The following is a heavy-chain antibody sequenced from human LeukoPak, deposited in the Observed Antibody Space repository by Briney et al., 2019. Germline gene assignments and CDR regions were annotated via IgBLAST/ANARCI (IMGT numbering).Heavy chain of an antibody. V-gene: IGHV3-9*01. CDR2: ISWNSGSI. Sequence: GGSLLLSCGAPGFTFDNYAMHWVRQAPGEGLEWVSGISWNSGSIGYADSVKGRFTISRDNAKNSLYLQMNSLRAEETALYYCAKDGSTYYDSSGTFDYWGQGTLVTVSS. CDR3: AKDGSTYYDSSGTFDY. D-gene: IGHD3-22*01. CDR1: GFTFDNYA. J-gene: IGHJ4*02.